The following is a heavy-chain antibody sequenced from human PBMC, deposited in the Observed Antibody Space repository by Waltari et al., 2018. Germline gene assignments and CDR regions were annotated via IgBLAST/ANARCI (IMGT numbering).Heavy chain of an antibody. V-gene: IGHV3-7*03. CDR2: IKQDGSEK. Sequence: EVQLVESGGGLVQPGGSLRLSCAASGFIFRSYWMSWVRQAPGKGLEWVANIKQDGSEKYYVDSVKGRFTISRDNAKNSLYLQMNSLRAEDTAVYYCAREGLRGYGAFDIWGQGTMVTVSS. CDR3: AREGLRGYGAFDI. CDR1: GFIFRSYW. D-gene: IGHD3-16*01. J-gene: IGHJ3*02.